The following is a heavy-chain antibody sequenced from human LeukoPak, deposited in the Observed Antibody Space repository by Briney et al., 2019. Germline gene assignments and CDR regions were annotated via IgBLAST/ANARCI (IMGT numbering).Heavy chain of an antibody. CDR1: GFVFSNYW. D-gene: IGHD7-27*01. CDR3: ARWGFDY. J-gene: IGHJ4*02. V-gene: IGHV3-23*01. CDR2: ISGSGGST. Sequence: PGGSLRLSCAASGFVFSNYWMSWVRQAPGKGLEWVSAISGSGGSTYYADSVKGRFTISRDNSKNTLYLQMDSLRAEDTAVYYCARWGFDYWGQGTLVTVSS.